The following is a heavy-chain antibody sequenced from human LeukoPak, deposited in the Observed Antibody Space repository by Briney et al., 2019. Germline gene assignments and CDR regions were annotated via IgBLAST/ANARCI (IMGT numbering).Heavy chain of an antibody. CDR1: GYTFTSNY. D-gene: IGHD3-22*01. Sequence: GASVKVSCKASGYTFTSNYIHWVRQAPGQGLEWMGMIYPRDGSTSYAQKFQGRVTMTRDTSTSTVYMELSSLRSEDTAVYYCAREGEYDSSGKSDQMAFDIWGQGTMVTVSS. J-gene: IGHJ3*02. CDR2: IYPRDGST. CDR3: AREGEYDSSGKSDQMAFDI. V-gene: IGHV1-46*01.